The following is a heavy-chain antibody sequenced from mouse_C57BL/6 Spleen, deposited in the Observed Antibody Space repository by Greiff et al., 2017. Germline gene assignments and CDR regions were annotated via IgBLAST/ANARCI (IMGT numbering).Heavy chain of an antibody. CDR1: GYTFTDYY. D-gene: IGHD1-1*01. V-gene: IGHV1-26*01. CDR2: ISPNDGGS. CDR3: ARDGSSLFDY. Sequence: VQLQQSGPGLVKPGASVNISCKASGYTFTDYYMNWVKQSHGKSLEWIGDISPNDGGSSYNHKFTGKATLTVDKSYSTAFMVLRRLTSEDSAVYYCARDGSSLFDYWGQGTTLTVSS. J-gene: IGHJ2*01.